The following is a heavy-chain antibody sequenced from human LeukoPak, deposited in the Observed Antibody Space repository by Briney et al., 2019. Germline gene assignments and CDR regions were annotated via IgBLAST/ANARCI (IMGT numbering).Heavy chain of an antibody. D-gene: IGHD3-10*01. Sequence: ASVKVSCKASGYTFTSYAMNWVRQAPGQGLEWMGWINTNTGNPTYAQGFTGRFVFSLDTSVSTAYLQISSLKAEDTAVYYCARGVNYYGSGSYYFFDYWGQGTLVTVSS. CDR3: ARGVNYYGSGSYYFFDY. CDR2: INTNTGNP. J-gene: IGHJ4*02. V-gene: IGHV7-4-1*02. CDR1: GYTFTSYA.